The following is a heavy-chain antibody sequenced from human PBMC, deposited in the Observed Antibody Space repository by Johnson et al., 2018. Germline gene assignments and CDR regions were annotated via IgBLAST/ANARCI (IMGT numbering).Heavy chain of an antibody. D-gene: IGHD5-24*01. V-gene: IGHV1-69*01. CDR2: IIPVFGIT. CDR3: ARPLGHCSETNCRTNPWLQFYYYYGMDV. J-gene: IGHJ6*01. Sequence: QVQLVQSGAEVKKPGSSVKVSCKASGGTFSNYAIAWVRQAPGQGLEWMGGIIPVFGITSYVQKFQGRVTITADESRTTFYMELSSLRSEDTAVYSCARPLGHCSETNCRTNPWLQFYYYYGMDVWGQGTTVTVSS. CDR1: GGTFSNYA.